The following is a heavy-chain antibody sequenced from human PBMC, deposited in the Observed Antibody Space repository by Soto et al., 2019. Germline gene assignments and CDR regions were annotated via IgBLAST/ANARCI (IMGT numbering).Heavy chain of an antibody. CDR2: IYYSGST. J-gene: IGHJ5*02. CDR3: ARHRPYGDYALSEDGPFFHRFDP. D-gene: IGHD4-17*01. Sequence: SETLSLTCTVSGGSISSSSYYWGWIRQPPGKGLEWIGSIYYSGSTYYNPSLKSRVTISVDTSKNQFSLKLSSVTAADTAVYYCARHRPYGDYALSEDGPFFHRFDPWGQGTLVTVSS. CDR1: GGSISSSSYY. V-gene: IGHV4-39*01.